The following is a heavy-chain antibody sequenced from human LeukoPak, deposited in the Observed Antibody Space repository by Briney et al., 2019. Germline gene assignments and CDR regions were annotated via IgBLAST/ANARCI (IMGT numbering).Heavy chain of an antibody. CDR3: ARQSRGRAAAGTSDY. V-gene: IGHV5-51*01. CDR1: GYSFTSYW. Sequence: GESLKISRKVSGYSFTSYWIGWVRQMPGKGLEWMGTIYPGDSDTSYSPSFQGQVTISADKSISTAFLQWSSLKVSDTAMYYCARQSRGRAAAGTSDYWGQGTLVTVSS. CDR2: IYPGDSDT. D-gene: IGHD6-25*01. J-gene: IGHJ4*02.